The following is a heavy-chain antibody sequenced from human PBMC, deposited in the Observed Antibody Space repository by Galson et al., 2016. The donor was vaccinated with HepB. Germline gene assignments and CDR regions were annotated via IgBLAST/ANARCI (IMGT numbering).Heavy chain of an antibody. V-gene: IGHV4-39*01. CDR3: ARRGRGLLSYFDY. D-gene: IGHD3-10*01. CDR2: VLYSGTN. J-gene: IGHJ4*02. Sequence: ETLSLTCTVSGGSISTSNYYWGWVRQPPGKGLEWIGSVLYSGTNYYNPSLKSRVTISVDTSKNQFSLKLSSVTAADTAVYYCARRGRGLLSYFDYWAQGTLVTVSS. CDR1: GGSISTSNYY.